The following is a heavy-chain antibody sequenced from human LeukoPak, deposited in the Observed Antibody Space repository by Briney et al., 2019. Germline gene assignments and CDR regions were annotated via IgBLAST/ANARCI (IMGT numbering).Heavy chain of an antibody. CDR2: ISYDGSNK. CDR3: ARDGDYGSGSYGDY. Sequence: GGSLRLSCAASGFTFSSYAMHWVRQAPGKGLEWVAVISYDGSNKYYADSVKGRFTISRDNSKNTLYLQMNSLRAEDTAVYYCARDGDYGSGSYGDYWGQGTLVTVSS. CDR1: GFTFSSYA. D-gene: IGHD3-10*01. V-gene: IGHV3-30*04. J-gene: IGHJ4*02.